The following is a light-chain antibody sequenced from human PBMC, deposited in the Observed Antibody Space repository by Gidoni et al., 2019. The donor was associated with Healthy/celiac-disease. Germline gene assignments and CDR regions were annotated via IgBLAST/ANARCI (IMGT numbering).Light chain of an antibody. CDR3: QKYNSAPWT. CDR2: AAS. CDR1: QGISHY. Sequence: DLQMTPPPSSLSAYVGDRATITCRASQGISHYLAWYQQKPGKVPKLLIYAASTLQPGVPSRFSGSGSCTDFTLTISSLQPEDVATYYCQKYNSAPWTFGQGTKVEIK. V-gene: IGKV1-27*01. J-gene: IGKJ1*01.